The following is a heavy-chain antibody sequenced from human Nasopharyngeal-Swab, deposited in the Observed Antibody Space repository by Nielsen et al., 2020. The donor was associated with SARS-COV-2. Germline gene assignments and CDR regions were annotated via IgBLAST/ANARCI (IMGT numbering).Heavy chain of an antibody. CDR1: GFTFSSYA. V-gene: IGHV3-23*01. J-gene: IGHJ4*02. Sequence: GESLKISCAASGFTFSSYAMSWVRQAPGKGLEWVSAISGSGGSTYYADSVKGRFTISRDNSKNTLYLQMNSLRAADTAVYYCARLGDYPYFDYWGQGTLVTVSS. D-gene: IGHD4-17*01. CDR3: ARLGDYPYFDY. CDR2: ISGSGGST.